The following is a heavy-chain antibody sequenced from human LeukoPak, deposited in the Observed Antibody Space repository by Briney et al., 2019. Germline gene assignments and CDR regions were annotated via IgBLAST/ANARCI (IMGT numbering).Heavy chain of an antibody. Sequence: SETLSLTCAVYGGSFSGYYWSWIRQPPGKGLEWIGEINHSGSTNYNPSLKSRVTISVDTSKNQFSLKLSSVTAADTAVYYCARSGYYGSGSYHPRNWFDPWGQGTLVAVSS. CDR2: INHSGST. V-gene: IGHV4-34*01. D-gene: IGHD3-10*01. CDR3: ARSGYYGSGSYHPRNWFDP. CDR1: GGSFSGYY. J-gene: IGHJ5*02.